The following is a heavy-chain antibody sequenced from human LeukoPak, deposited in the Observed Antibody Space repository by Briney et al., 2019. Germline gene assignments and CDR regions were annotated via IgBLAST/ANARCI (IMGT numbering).Heavy chain of an antibody. J-gene: IGHJ5*02. CDR1: GYTFTSYG. Sequence: ASVKVSCKASGYTFTSYGISWVRQAPGQGLEWMGWISAYNGNTNYAQKLQGRVTMTRDTSTSTVYMELSSLRSEDTAVYYCARDHNFRDYYDSSGYLNWFDPWGQGTLVTVSS. D-gene: IGHD3-22*01. V-gene: IGHV1-18*01. CDR2: ISAYNGNT. CDR3: ARDHNFRDYYDSSGYLNWFDP.